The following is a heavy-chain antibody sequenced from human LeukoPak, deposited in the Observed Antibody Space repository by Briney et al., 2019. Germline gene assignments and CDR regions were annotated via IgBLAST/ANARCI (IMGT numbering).Heavy chain of an antibody. V-gene: IGHV3-53*01. CDR2: IYSGGST. Sequence: GGSLRLSCAASGFTFSNAWMNWVRQAPGKGLEWVSVIYSGGSTYYADSVKGRFTISRDNSKNTLYLQMNSLRAEDTAVYYCASPGGYSSSWYDYWGQGTLVTVSS. CDR1: GFTFSNAW. CDR3: ASPGGYSSSWYDY. J-gene: IGHJ4*02. D-gene: IGHD6-13*01.